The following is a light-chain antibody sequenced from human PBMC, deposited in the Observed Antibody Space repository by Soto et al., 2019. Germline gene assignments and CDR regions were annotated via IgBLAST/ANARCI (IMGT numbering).Light chain of an antibody. V-gene: IGLV3-21*02. J-gene: IGLJ3*02. Sequence: SYELTQAPSVSVAPGQTARITCGGNNIGRKSVHWYQQKPGQAPVLVVYDDRDRPSGIPERFSGSNSGNTATLTITRVEAGDEADYYCQVWDSSNRGVFGGGTKLTVL. CDR3: QVWDSSNRGV. CDR2: DDR. CDR1: NIGRKS.